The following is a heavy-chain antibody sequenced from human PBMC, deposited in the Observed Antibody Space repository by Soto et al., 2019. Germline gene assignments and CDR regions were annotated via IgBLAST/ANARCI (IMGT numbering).Heavy chain of an antibody. Sequence: GGAPILLSSAAAFTFISYTMNRGRREPGKKVEWVLYISSSSSTIYYADSVKGRFTISGDTAKNSMYLQMNRLKAENTAVYYCESRTERDTLYYDFWSGYLTSRNNWFDSWGQGTLVTVSS. CDR3: ESRTERDTLYYDFWSGYLTSRNNWFDS. J-gene: IGHJ5*01. V-gene: IGHV3-48*01. D-gene: IGHD3-3*01. CDR1: AFTFISYT. CDR2: ISSSSSTI.